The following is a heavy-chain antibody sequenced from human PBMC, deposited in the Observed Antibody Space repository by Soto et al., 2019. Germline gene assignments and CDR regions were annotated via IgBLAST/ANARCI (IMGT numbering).Heavy chain of an antibody. Sequence: VEMSSKASGSHITSQVTNWVQQATGQGLELMGCISAYNGNTNYAQKLQGRVTMTSDKSTSTAYKELRSLSSDATAVYYCARDRSGYGQHWGQGTLVTVPQ. J-gene: IGHJ1*01. V-gene: IGHV1-18*01. CDR1: GSHITSQV. CDR3: ARDRSGYGQH. D-gene: IGHD1-1*01. CDR2: ISAYNGNT.